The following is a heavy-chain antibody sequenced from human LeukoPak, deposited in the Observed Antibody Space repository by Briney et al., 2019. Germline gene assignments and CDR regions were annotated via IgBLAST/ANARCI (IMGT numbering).Heavy chain of an antibody. CDR1: GYTFTSYG. D-gene: IGHD3-10*01. CDR3: ARESGSGKPYYYYGMDV. J-gene: IGHJ6*02. V-gene: IGHV1-18*01. CDR2: ISAYNGNT. Sequence: GASVKVSCKASGYTFTSYGISWVRQAPGQGLEWMGWISAYNGNTNYAQKLQGRVTMTTDTSTSTAYMELRSLRSDDTAVYYCARESGSGKPYYYYGMDVWGQGTTVTVSS.